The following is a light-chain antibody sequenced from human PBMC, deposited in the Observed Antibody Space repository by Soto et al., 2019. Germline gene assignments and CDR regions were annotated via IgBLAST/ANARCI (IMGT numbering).Light chain of an antibody. Sequence: DIQMTQSPSTLSASVGDRVTITCRASQSINSWVAWFQQKPGKAPKVLIYDASTLESGVPSRFRGSGSRTEFTLTIDSLQPDDVATYYCQRYNAFSQTFGQGTKVES. CDR3: QRYNAFSQT. CDR1: QSINSW. CDR2: DAS. V-gene: IGKV1-5*01. J-gene: IGKJ1*01.